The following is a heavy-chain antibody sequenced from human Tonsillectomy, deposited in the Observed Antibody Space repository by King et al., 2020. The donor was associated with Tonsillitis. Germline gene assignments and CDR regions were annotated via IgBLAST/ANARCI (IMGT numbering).Heavy chain of an antibody. V-gene: IGHV1-69*01. D-gene: IGHD3-9*01. CDR2: IIPIFGTA. Sequence: VQLVESGAEVKKPGSSVKVSCKASGGTFSSYAISWVRQAPGQGLEWMGGIIPIFGTANYAQKFQGRVTITADESTSTAYMELSSLRSEDTAVYYCARVHVFRYFDGLRPTLGGMDVWGQGTTVTVSS. J-gene: IGHJ6*02. CDR1: GGTFSSYA. CDR3: ARVHVFRYFDGLRPTLGGMDV.